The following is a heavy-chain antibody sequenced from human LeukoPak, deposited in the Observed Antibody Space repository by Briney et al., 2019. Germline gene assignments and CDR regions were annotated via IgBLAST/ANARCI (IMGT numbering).Heavy chain of an antibody. Sequence: SETLSLTCTVSGGSISVSSFYWAWIRQPPGKGLEWIAMLHYDGTTYYNPSLKSRVSISIDTSKNQFSLKLNSVTAADTAVYYCASQRVWASVWQIDSWGQGTLVTVSS. CDR2: LHYDGTT. D-gene: IGHD6-19*01. J-gene: IGHJ4*02. CDR3: ASQRVWASVWQIDS. CDR1: GGSISVSSFY. V-gene: IGHV4-39*01.